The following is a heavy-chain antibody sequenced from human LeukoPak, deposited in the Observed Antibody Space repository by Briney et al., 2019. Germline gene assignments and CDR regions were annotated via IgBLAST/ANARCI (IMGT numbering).Heavy chain of an antibody. J-gene: IGHJ4*02. CDR1: GFTFSTYS. V-gene: IGHV3-21*01. CDR2: ISSSSSYI. CDR3: ARDVDYANPRHDY. Sequence: GGSLRLSCAASGFTFSTYSMNWVRQAPGKGLEWVSSISSSSSYIYYADSVKGRFTISRDNAKNSLYLQMNSLRAEDTAVYYCARDVDYANPRHDYWGQGTLVTVSS. D-gene: IGHD4/OR15-4a*01.